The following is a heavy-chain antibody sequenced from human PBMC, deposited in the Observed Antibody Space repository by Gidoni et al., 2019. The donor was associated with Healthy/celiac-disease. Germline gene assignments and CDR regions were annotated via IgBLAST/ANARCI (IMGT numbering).Heavy chain of an antibody. J-gene: IGHJ4*02. CDR3: ARGGSLYDILTGYSHFDY. CDR2: ISYDGSNK. CDR1: GFTFSSYA. V-gene: IGHV3-30*04. D-gene: IGHD3-9*01. Sequence: QVQLVESGGGVVQPGRSLRLSCAASGFTFSSYAMHWVRQAPGKGLEWVAVISYDGSNKYYADSVKGRFTISRDNSKNTLYLQMNSLRAEDTAVYYCARGGSLYDILTGYSHFDYWGQGTLVTVSS.